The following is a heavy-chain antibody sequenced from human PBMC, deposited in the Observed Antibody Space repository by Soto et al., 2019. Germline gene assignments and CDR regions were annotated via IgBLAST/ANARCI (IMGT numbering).Heavy chain of an antibody. CDR2: ISGSGGST. V-gene: IGHV3-23*01. Sequence: EVQLLESGGGLVQPGGSLRLSCAASGFTFSSYAMSWVRQAPGKGLEWVSAISGSGGSTYYAASVKGRFTISRDNSKNTLYLQMNSLRAEDTAVYYCAKWGIVVVVAATPDYYWGQGTLVTVSS. J-gene: IGHJ4*02. CDR1: GFTFSSYA. D-gene: IGHD2-15*01. CDR3: AKWGIVVVVAATPDYY.